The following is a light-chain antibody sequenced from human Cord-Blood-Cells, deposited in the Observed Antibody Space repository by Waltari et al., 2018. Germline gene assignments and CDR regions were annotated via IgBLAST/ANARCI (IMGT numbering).Light chain of an antibody. CDR1: SSDVGGYNY. Sequence: QSALTQPASVSGSPGQSITISCTGTSSDVGGYNYVSWYQQHPGKAPKHMIYDVSNRPSGVSNRFSVSKSGNTASLTISGFQAEDEADYYCSSYTSSSTLVFGTGTKVTVL. CDR3: SSYTSSSTLV. J-gene: IGLJ1*01. V-gene: IGLV2-14*03. CDR2: DVS.